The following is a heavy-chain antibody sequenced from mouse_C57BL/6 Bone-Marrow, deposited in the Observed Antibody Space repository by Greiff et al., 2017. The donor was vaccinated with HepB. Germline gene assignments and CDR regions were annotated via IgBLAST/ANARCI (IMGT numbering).Heavy chain of an antibody. CDR3: TRGVLRSVAY. Sequence: QVQLKQSGAELVRPGASVTLSCKASGYTFTDYEMHWVKQTPVHGLEWIGAIDPETGGTAYNQKFKGKAILTADTSSSTAYMELRSLTSEDAAVYYCTRGVLRSVAYWGQGTLVTVSA. V-gene: IGHV1-15*01. J-gene: IGHJ3*01. D-gene: IGHD1-1*01. CDR1: GYTFTDYE. CDR2: IDPETGGT.